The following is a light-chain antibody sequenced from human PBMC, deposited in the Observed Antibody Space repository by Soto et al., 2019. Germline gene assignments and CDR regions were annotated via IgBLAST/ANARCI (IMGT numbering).Light chain of an antibody. J-gene: IGLJ2*01. CDR3: CSYAGSVTYVV. Sequence: QSALTQPASVSGSPGQSITISCTGTSSDIGSYDLVSWYQHHPARAPKLIIYEGSKRPSGVSMRFSGSKSGYTASLTISGLQAEDEADYFCCSYAGSVTYVVFGGGTQLT. CDR2: EGS. CDR1: SSDIGSYDL. V-gene: IGLV2-23*01.